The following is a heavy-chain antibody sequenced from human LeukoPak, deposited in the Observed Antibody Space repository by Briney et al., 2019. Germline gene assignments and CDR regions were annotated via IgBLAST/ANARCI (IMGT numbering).Heavy chain of an antibody. V-gene: IGHV4-59*01. D-gene: IGHD3-9*01. J-gene: IGHJ4*02. Sequence: PSETLSLTCTVSGGSISSYYWSWLRQPPGKGLEWIGYIYYSGSTNYNPSLKSRVTISVDTSKNQFSLKLSSVTAADTAVYYCASMYCDILSGYYEDYWGQGTLVTVSS. CDR2: IYYSGST. CDR3: ASMYCDILSGYYEDY. CDR1: GGSISSYY.